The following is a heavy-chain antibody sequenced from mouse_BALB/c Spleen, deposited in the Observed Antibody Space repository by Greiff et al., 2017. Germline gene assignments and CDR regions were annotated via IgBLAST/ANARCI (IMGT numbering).Heavy chain of an antibody. V-gene: IGHV1-9*01. CDR3: ARGPYRKNYFDY. J-gene: IGHJ2*01. Sequence: QVQLQQSGAELMKPGASVKISCKATGYTFSSYWIEWVKQRPGHGLEWIGEILPGSGSTNYNEKFKGKATFTADTSSNTAYMQLSSLTSEDSAVYYCARGPYRKNYFDYWGQGTTLTVSS. CDR1: GYTFSSYW. D-gene: IGHD2-10*01. CDR2: ILPGSGST.